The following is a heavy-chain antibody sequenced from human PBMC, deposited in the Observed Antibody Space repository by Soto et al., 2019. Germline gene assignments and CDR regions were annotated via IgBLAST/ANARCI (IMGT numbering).Heavy chain of an antibody. V-gene: IGHV1-69*06. Sequence: SVKVSCPAPGDTFTSYYLNWVRQAPGQGLEWMGGIIPIFGTANYAQKFQGRVTITADKSTSTAYMELSSLRSEDTAVYYCASKPELLIWFGDDGMDVWGQGTKVTV. D-gene: IGHD3-10*01. J-gene: IGHJ6*02. CDR2: IIPIFGTA. CDR3: ASKPELLIWFGDDGMDV. CDR1: GDTFTSYY.